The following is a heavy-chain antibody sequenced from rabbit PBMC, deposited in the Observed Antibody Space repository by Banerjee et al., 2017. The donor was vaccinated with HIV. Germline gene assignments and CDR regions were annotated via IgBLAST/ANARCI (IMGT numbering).Heavy chain of an antibody. CDR3: ARGYNVYVYGMDL. Sequence: EESGGGLVQPEGSLTLTCTASGFSFSSSYWTCWVRQAPGKGLEWIACIGAGDGSTYYASWVNGRFTISKTSSTTVTLQMTSLTAADTATYFCARGYNVYVYGMDLWGQGTLVTVS. J-gene: IGHJ6*01. CDR1: GFSFSSSYW. V-gene: IGHV1S45*01. D-gene: IGHD6-1*01. CDR2: IGAGDGST.